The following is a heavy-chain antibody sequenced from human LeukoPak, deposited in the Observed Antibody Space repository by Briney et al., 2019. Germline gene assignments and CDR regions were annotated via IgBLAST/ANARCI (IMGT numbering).Heavy chain of an antibody. Sequence: PGGSLRLSCAASGFTLSTCGMHWVRQAPGKGLEWVAMISHDGNSKQYADFAKGRFTISRDNSKNTLYLQMNSLRAEDTAVYYCAKEKPDYGDPYYYYYGMDVWGQGTTVTVSS. CDR2: ISHDGNSK. J-gene: IGHJ6*02. D-gene: IGHD4-17*01. CDR3: AKEKPDYGDPYYYYYGMDV. CDR1: GFTLSTCG. V-gene: IGHV3-30*18.